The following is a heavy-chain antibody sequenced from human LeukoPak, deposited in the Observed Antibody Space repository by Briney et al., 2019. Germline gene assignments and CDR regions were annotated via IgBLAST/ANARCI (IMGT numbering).Heavy chain of an antibody. CDR3: ARGSFGVVISRMIALPALGY. D-gene: IGHD2-21*01. J-gene: IGHJ4*02. Sequence: GASVKVSCKASGGTFSSYAISWVRQAPGQGLEWMGGIIPIFGTANYAQKFQGRVTITADESTSTAYMELSGLRSEDTAVYYCARGSFGVVISRMIALPALGYWGQGTLVTVSS. CDR2: IIPIFGTA. CDR1: GGTFSSYA. V-gene: IGHV1-69*13.